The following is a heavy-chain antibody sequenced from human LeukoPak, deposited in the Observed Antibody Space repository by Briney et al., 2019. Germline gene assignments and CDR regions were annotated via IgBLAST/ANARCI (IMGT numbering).Heavy chain of an antibody. Sequence: SENLSRTCAVSGCSISSSNWWRWVRQPPGKWLEWIGAIYHSGSTNYNPSLKSRVTISVDKSKNQFSLKLSSVTAADTAVYYCATRNFTVSYAFDIWVQGTMVTVSS. D-gene: IGHD4-17*01. J-gene: IGHJ3*02. CDR3: ATRNFTVSYAFDI. V-gene: IGHV4-4*02. CDR1: GCSISSSNW. CDR2: IYHSGST.